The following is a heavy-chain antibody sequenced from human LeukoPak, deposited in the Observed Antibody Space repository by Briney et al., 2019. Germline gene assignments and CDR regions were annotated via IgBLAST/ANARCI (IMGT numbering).Heavy chain of an antibody. CDR3: AKGFLYDILTGLDY. V-gene: IGHV3-30*18. J-gene: IGHJ4*02. Sequence: GGSLRLSCVASGFTFSSFGMHWVRQAPGKGLERVAFISYDGSKKYCADSVKGRFTFSRDNSQNTVSLQMNSLRAEDTAVYYCAKGFLYDILTGLDYWGQGTLVTVSS. D-gene: IGHD3-9*01. CDR2: ISYDGSKK. CDR1: GFTFSSFG.